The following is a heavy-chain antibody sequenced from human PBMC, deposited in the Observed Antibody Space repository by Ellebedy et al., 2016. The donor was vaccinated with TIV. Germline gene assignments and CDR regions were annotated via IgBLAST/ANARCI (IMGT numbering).Heavy chain of an antibody. CDR3: ARDTSGYTIGRTDY. V-gene: IGHV3-21*01. CDR1: GFTFSSYS. CDR2: ISSSSSYI. D-gene: IGHD6-19*01. Sequence: GGSLRLXXAASGFTFSSYSMNWVRQAPGKGLEWVSSISSSSSYIYYADSVKGRFTISRDNAKNSLYLQMNSLRAEDTAVYYCARDTSGYTIGRTDYWGQGTLVTVSS. J-gene: IGHJ4*02.